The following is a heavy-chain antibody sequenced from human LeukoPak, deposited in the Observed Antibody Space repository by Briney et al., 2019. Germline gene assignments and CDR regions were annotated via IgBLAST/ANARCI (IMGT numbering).Heavy chain of an antibody. D-gene: IGHD6-19*01. J-gene: IGHJ4*02. CDR2: LSPGGGTI. Sequence: GGSLRLSCAASGFTFSDYHMNWLRQAPGKGLEWLSYLSPGGGTIYFADSVRGRFTISRDNAKNSLYLQMNSLTADDTAVYYCTIGRDIAVAGPGGYFDYWGQGTLVTVSS. CDR1: GFTFSDYH. V-gene: IGHV3-11*01. CDR3: TIGRDIAVAGPGGYFDY.